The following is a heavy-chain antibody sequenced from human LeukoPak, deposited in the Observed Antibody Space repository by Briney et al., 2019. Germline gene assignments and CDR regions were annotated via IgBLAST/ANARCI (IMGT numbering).Heavy chain of an antibody. V-gene: IGHV3-23*01. CDR1: GFTVSRNF. Sequence: GGSLRLSCAASGFTVSRNFMTWVRQAPGKGLEWVSAISGSGGSTYYADSVKGRFTISRDNSKNTLYLQMNSLRAEDTAVYYCAKRGRGRYYFDYWGQGTLVTVSS. D-gene: IGHD3-10*01. CDR3: AKRGRGRYYFDY. J-gene: IGHJ4*02. CDR2: ISGSGGST.